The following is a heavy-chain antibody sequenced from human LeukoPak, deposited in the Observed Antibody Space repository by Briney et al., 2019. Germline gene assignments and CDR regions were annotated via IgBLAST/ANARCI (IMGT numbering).Heavy chain of an antibody. J-gene: IGHJ4*02. D-gene: IGHD6-13*01. CDR2: IRQDGDTK. Sequence: GGSLRLSCAASGFPFNAYCITWVRQAPGKGLEWVANIRQDGDTKYYVDSVKGRFTISRDNAMNSLYLQMNSLRAEDTAIYYCARSLPYGTTWYGRSDFWGQGTLVTVSS. V-gene: IGHV3-7*03. CDR1: GFPFNAYC. CDR3: ARSLPYGTTWYGRSDF.